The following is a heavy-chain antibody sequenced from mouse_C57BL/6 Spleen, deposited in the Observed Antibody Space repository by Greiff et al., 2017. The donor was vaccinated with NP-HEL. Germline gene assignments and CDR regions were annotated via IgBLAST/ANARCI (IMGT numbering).Heavy chain of an antibody. J-gene: IGHJ1*03. Sequence: QVQLQQPGAELVRPGSSVKLSCKASGYTFTSYWMHWVKQRPIQGLEWIGNIDPSDSETHYNQKFKDKATLTVDKSSSTAYMQLSSLTSEDSAVYYCARSARVGRYFDVWGTGTTVTVSS. CDR3: ARSARVGRYFDV. V-gene: IGHV1-52*01. CDR2: IDPSDSET. D-gene: IGHD4-1*01. CDR1: GYTFTSYW.